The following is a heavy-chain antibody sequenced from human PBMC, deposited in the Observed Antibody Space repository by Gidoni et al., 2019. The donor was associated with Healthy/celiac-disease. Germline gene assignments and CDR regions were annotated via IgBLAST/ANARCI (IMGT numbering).Heavy chain of an antibody. CDR3: ARDHQYYYDSSGYNI. V-gene: IGHV6-1*01. CDR2: TDYRSKWYI. Sequence: QVQLQQSGPGLVKPSPTLSLTCAISGASVSSKRAAWNWIRHSPSRGLEWLGSTDYRSKWYIDYAVSVKSRITINPDTSKNQFSLQLNSVTPEDTAVYYCARDHQYYYDSSGYNIWGQGTLVTVSS. J-gene: IGHJ4*02. CDR1: GASVSSKRAA. D-gene: IGHD3-22*01.